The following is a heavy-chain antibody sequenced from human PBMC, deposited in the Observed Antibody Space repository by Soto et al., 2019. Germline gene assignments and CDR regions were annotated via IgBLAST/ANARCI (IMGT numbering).Heavy chain of an antibody. J-gene: IGHJ4*02. CDR2: ILYDGSNK. Sequence: SLELSSAVSGGTLRSYAMRWGRQAPGKELEWVAVILYDGSNKYYADSVKGRFTICRDNSKNTLYLQMNSLRAEDTAVYYCARGGSYAYYFDYWGQGTLVTVSS. V-gene: IGHV3-30-3*01. CDR3: ARGGSYAYYFDY. CDR1: GGTLRSYA. D-gene: IGHD1-26*01.